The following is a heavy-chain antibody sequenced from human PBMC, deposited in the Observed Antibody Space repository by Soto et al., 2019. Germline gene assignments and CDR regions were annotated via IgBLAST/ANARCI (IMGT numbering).Heavy chain of an antibody. CDR1: GFSLSTTGVG. CDR3: AQRLPHYGLGRDLRNWFAP. D-gene: IGHD3-10*01. Sequence: QITLKESGPTLVRPTQTLTLTCTFSGFSLSTTGVGVGWIRQPPGKALEWLALIYWDDDKRYSPSLKSRLTITEGTSKNEVILTMTHMDPVDTARYYCAQRLPHYGLGRDLRNWFAPWGQGTRVTVSS. CDR2: IYWDDDK. J-gene: IGHJ5*02. V-gene: IGHV2-5*02.